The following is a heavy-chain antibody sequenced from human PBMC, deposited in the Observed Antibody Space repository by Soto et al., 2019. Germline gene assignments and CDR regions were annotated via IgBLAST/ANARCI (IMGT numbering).Heavy chain of an antibody. CDR2: ISSSSIYT. Sequence: EVQLVESGGGLVKPGGSLRLSCVGSGFTFSSYSMNWVRQAPGKGLEWVSSISSSSIYTYYADSVKGRFTISRDNAKNAVYLQMNSLRAEDTAVYYCARDFKESQYYYSCMDVWGKGTTVTVSS. D-gene: IGHD3-10*01. CDR3: ARDFKESQYYYSCMDV. J-gene: IGHJ6*03. CDR1: GFTFSSYS. V-gene: IGHV3-21*06.